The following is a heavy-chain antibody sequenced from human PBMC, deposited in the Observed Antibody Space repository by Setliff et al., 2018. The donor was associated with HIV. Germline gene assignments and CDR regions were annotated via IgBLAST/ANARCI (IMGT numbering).Heavy chain of an antibody. CDR2: IYHSGST. Sequence: SETLSLTCAVSSGSISSSNWWSWVRQPPGKELEWIGEIYHSGSTNYNPSLKSRVTISLDRFKNQFSLKLTSVTAADTAVYYCASRVPAARHFDYWGQGALVTVCS. J-gene: IGHJ4*02. CDR1: SGSISSSNW. D-gene: IGHD2-2*01. CDR3: ASRVPAARHFDY. V-gene: IGHV4-4*02.